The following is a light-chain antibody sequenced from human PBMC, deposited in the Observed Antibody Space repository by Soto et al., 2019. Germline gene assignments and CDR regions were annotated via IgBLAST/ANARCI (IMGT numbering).Light chain of an antibody. CDR1: QSVSSSY. J-gene: IGKJ5*01. CDR3: QQYGSSPT. Sequence: EIVLTQSPATLSLSPGERATLSCGASQSVSSSYLAWYQQKPGLAPRLLIYDASSRATGIPDRLSGSESGTDFTLTISRLEPEDFAVYYCQQYGSSPTFGRGTRLEIK. V-gene: IGKV3D-20*01. CDR2: DAS.